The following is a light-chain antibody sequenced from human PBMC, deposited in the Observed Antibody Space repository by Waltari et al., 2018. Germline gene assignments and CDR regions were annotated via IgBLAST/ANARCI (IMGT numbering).Light chain of an antibody. CDR1: SSDVGNYNL. V-gene: IGLV2-23*02. Sequence: QSALTQPASVSGSPGQSITISCTGTSSDVGNYNLVSWYQHHPGKVPKLLFYEVTKRPSGISDRFSGSKAGNTSSLTISGLQAEDEGDYYCCSYAGSRSVVFGGGTKMTVL. CDR2: EVT. CDR3: CSYAGSRSVV. J-gene: IGLJ2*01.